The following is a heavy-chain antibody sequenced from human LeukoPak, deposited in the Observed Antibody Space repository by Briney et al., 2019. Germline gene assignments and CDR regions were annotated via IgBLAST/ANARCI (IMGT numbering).Heavy chain of an antibody. Sequence: GGFLRLSCAASGFTFNTYWMHWVRQAPGKGLVWVARVNREGTTTAYSDSVKGRFIISRDNSKNTLYLQMNNLRAEDTAVYYCARDSDWILFDYWGQGTPVTVSS. V-gene: IGHV3-74*03. D-gene: IGHD2-2*03. CDR2: VNREGTTT. CDR1: GFTFNTYW. CDR3: ARDSDWILFDY. J-gene: IGHJ4*02.